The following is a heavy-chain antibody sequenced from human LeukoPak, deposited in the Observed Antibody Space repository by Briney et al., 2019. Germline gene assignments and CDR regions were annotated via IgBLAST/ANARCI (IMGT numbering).Heavy chain of an antibody. Sequence: SETLSLTCTVSGGSISSYYWSWIRQPPGKGLEWIGYIYYSGSTNYNPSLKSRVTISVDTSKNQFSLKLSSVTAADTAVYYCARSTTVTTDYWGQGTLVTASS. CDR2: IYYSGST. D-gene: IGHD4-17*01. CDR1: GGSISSYY. V-gene: IGHV4-59*01. J-gene: IGHJ4*02. CDR3: ARSTTVTTDY.